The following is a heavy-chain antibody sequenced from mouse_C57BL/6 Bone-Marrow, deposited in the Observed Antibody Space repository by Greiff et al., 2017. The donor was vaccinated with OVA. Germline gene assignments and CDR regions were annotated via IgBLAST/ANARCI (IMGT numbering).Heavy chain of an antibody. CDR3: ARGELLLAWFAY. J-gene: IGHJ3*01. V-gene: IGHV1-55*01. Sequence: QVQLQQPGAELVKPGASVKMSCKASGYTFTSYWITWVKQRPGQGLEWIGDIYPGSGSTNYNEKFKSKATLTVDTSSSTAYMQLSSLTSEDSAVYYCARGELLLAWFAYWGQGTLVTVSA. CDR2: IYPGSGST. D-gene: IGHD2-12*01. CDR1: GYTFTSYW.